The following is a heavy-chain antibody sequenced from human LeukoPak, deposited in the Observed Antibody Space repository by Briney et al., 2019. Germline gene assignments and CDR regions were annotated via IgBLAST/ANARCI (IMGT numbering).Heavy chain of an antibody. D-gene: IGHD3-3*01. Sequence: SQTLSLTCTVSGGSISSGDYYWSRIRQPPGKGLEWIGYIYYSGSTYYNPSLKSRVTISVDTSKNQFSLKLSSVTAADTAVYYCARTPYYDFWGGYLFDYWGQGTLVTVSS. CDR3: ARTPYYDFWGGYLFDY. CDR2: IYYSGST. J-gene: IGHJ4*02. V-gene: IGHV4-30-4*08. CDR1: GGSISSGDYY.